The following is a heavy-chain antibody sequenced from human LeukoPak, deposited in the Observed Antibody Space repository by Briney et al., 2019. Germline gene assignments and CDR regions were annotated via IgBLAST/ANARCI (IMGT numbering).Heavy chain of an antibody. CDR3: ARTIGNNWFDP. Sequence: GGSLRLSWAATGITVSNIYMSWVRQAPGQGLEWVSLSHSANSAYYANSLKGSFTISRDNSKNTLFLQMNSLRPEDTAVYYCARTIGNNWFDPWGQGTLVTVSS. D-gene: IGHD1-1*01. J-gene: IGHJ5*02. CDR1: GITVSNIY. V-gene: IGHV3-66*01. CDR2: SHSANSA.